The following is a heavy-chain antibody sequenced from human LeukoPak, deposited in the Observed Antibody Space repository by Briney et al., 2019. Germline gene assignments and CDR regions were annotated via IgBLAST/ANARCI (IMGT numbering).Heavy chain of an antibody. CDR3: ARCGARFSSWYGRRPDYYYMDV. V-gene: IGHV4-4*07. CDR2: IYNRGGT. Sequence: SETLSLTCTVSGGSISNYYWSWIRQPAGKGLEWIGRIYNRGGTKDNPSLKSRVTMSLDTSKNQFSLKLNSVTAADTAVYYCARCGARFSSWYGRRPDYYYMDVWGKGTTVTVSS. J-gene: IGHJ6*03. CDR1: GGSISNYY. D-gene: IGHD6-13*01.